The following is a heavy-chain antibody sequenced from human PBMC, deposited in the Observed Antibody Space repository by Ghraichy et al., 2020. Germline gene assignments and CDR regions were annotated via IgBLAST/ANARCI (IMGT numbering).Heavy chain of an antibody. Sequence: GGSLRLSCAASGFTFSNYAMSWVRQAPGRGLEWVSAIIGSGGSTYYADSVKGRFTISRDNSKNTLYLQMNGLRAEDAAVYYCAKLPGGSGWSLAPYYFDYWGQGTLVTVSS. CDR3: AKLPGGSGWSLAPYYFDY. CDR2: IIGSGGST. D-gene: IGHD6-19*01. CDR1: GFTFSNYA. V-gene: IGHV3-23*01. J-gene: IGHJ4*02.